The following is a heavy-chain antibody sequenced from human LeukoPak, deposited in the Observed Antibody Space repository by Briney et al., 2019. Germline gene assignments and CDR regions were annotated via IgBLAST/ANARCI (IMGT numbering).Heavy chain of an antibody. Sequence: ASVKVSCKASGYTFTSYDINWVRQATGQGLEWMGWMNPNSGNTGYAQKFQGRVTVTRNTSISTAYMELSSLRSEDTAVYYCARGLWGGYCSGSSCLGFDPWGQGTLVTVSS. CDR2: MNPNSGNT. CDR1: GYTFTSYD. CDR3: ARGLWGGYCSGSSCLGFDP. D-gene: IGHD2-15*01. V-gene: IGHV1-8*01. J-gene: IGHJ5*02.